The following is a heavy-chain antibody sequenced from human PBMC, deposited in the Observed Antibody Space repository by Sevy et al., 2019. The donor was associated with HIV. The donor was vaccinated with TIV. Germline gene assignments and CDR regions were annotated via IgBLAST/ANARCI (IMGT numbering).Heavy chain of an antibody. CDR1: GFTFSHYY. D-gene: IGHD3-3*01. V-gene: IGHV3-11*01. Sequence: GGSLRLSCAASGFTFSHYYMSWIRQAPGKGLEWVSYISSSGNTIYYTDSVKGRFTISRDNAKNSLYLQMDSLRAEDTDVYYCASDPTYYDFWSGYYPGWFDPWGQGTLVTVSS. CDR3: ASDPTYYDFWSGYYPGWFDP. J-gene: IGHJ5*02. CDR2: ISSSGNTI.